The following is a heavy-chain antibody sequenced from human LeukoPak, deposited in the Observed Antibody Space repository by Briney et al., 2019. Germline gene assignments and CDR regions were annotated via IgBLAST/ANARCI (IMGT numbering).Heavy chain of an antibody. CDR1: GYTFTGYY. CDR2: INPSGGST. CDR3: VRDSDY. V-gene: IGHV1-46*01. Sequence: GASVKVSCKASGYTFTGYYMHWVRQAPGQGLEWMGIINPSGGSTSYAQQFRGRVTMTRDMSTSTVYMELSSLRSEDTAVYYCVRDSDYWGQGTLVTVSS. J-gene: IGHJ4*02.